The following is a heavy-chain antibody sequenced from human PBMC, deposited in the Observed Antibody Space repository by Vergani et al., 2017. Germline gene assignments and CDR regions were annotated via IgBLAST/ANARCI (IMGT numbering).Heavy chain of an antibody. J-gene: IGHJ6*03. CDR2: IYYSGST. D-gene: IGHD6-13*01. V-gene: IGHV4-59*01. CDR3: ARSGPGGSSWYYYYYMDV. CDR1: GGSISSYY. Sequence: QVQLQESGPGLVKPSETLSLTCTVPGGSISSYYWSWIRQPPGKGLEWIGYIYYSGSTNYNPSLKSRVTISVDTSKNQFSLKLSSVTAADTAVYYGARSGPGGSSWYYYYYMDVWGKGTTVTVSS.